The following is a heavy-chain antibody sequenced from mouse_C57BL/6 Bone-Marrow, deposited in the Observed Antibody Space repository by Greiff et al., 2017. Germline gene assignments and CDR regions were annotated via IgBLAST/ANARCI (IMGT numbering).Heavy chain of an antibody. CDR3: AREDYGLAWFAY. CDR2: ISDGGSYT. J-gene: IGHJ3*01. D-gene: IGHD2-4*01. Sequence: EVMLVESGGGLVKPGGSLKLSCAASGFTFSSYAMSWVRQTPEKRLEWVATISDGGSYTYYPDNVKGRFTISRDNAKNNLYLQMSHLKSEDTAMYYCAREDYGLAWFAYWGQGTLVTVSA. V-gene: IGHV5-4*01. CDR1: GFTFSSYA.